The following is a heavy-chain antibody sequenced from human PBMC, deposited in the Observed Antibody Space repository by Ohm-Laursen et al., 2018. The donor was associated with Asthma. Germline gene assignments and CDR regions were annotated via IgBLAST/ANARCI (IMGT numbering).Heavy chain of an antibody. Sequence: GSSVKVSCKASGYTFTSYGISWVRQAPGQGLEWMGIINPSGGSTSYAQKFQGRVTMTRDTSTSTVYMELSSLRSEDTAVYYCARDPNGMDVWGQGTTVTVSS. V-gene: IGHV1-46*03. CDR3: ARDPNGMDV. CDR1: GYTFTSYG. J-gene: IGHJ6*02. CDR2: INPSGGST.